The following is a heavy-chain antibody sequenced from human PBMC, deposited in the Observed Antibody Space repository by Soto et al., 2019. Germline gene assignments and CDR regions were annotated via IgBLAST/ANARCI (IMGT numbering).Heavy chain of an antibody. CDR3: AKGGPTIIIDY. J-gene: IGHJ4*02. D-gene: IGHD5-12*01. V-gene: IGHV3-30*18. CDR1: GFTFSSYG. Sequence: QVQLVESGGGVVQPGRSLRLSCAASGFTFSSYGMHCVRQAPGKGLEWVAVISYDGSNKYYADSVKGRFTISRDNSKNTLYLQMNSLRAEDTAVYYCAKGGPTIIIDYWGQGTLVTVSS. CDR2: ISYDGSNK.